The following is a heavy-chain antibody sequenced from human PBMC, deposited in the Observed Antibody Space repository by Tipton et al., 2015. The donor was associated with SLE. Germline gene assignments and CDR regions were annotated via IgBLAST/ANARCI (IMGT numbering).Heavy chain of an antibody. CDR2: THHYGTT. J-gene: IGHJ2*01. CDR3: ARVWDWYFDV. CDR1: GYSISSGYY. Sequence: LRLSCAVSGYSISSGYYWGWIRQPPGKGLEWIGFTHHYGTTYYNPSLTSRVTISIDTSKNQFSLQLSSVTAADTAVYHCARVWDWYFDVWGRGTLVTVSS. D-gene: IGHD7-27*01. V-gene: IGHV4-38-2*01.